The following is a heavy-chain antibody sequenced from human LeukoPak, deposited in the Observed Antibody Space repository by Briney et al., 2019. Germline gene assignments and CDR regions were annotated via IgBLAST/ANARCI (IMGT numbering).Heavy chain of an antibody. CDR2: FKCEWCET. V-gene: IGHV3-74*03. D-gene: IGHD3-16*01. J-gene: IGHJ4*02. CDR3: ATVRMGDDFNPFDY. CDR1: GFTFSRCW. Sequence: GGSVRLSCGASGFTFSRCWIFWLRHARGKGRVGLSRFKCEWCETMCADSEEARFTISRDNPENPLYLQVNSVRAGDTRVYYCATVRMGDDFNPFDYWGQGTLVTVSS.